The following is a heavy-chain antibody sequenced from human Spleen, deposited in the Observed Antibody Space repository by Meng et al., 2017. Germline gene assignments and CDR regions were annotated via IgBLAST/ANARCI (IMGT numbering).Heavy chain of an antibody. V-gene: IGHV3-21*01. D-gene: IGHD3-10*01. CDR3: ARRISWYFDL. J-gene: IGHJ2*01. Sequence: GESLKISCAASGFTFSSYSMNWVRQAPGKGLEWVSSISSSSSYIYYADSVKGRFTISRDNAKNSLYLQMNSLRAEDTAVYYCARRISWYFDLWGRGTLVTVSS. CDR1: GFTFSSYS. CDR2: ISSSSSYI.